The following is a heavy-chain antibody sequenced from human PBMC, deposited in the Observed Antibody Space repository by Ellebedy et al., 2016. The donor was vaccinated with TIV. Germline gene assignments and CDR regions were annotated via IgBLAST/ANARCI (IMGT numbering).Heavy chain of an antibody. CDR1: GYTFTSHY. J-gene: IGHJ5*02. Sequence: AASVKVSCKASGYTFTSHYMHWARQAPGQGLEWMGVINPSGGSARYAQKFQGRVAMTSDTSASTVYMELSSLRSEDTAMYYCARDDIADSIVPGNWIDPWGQGTLVTVSS. V-gene: IGHV1-46*01. CDR3: ARDDIADSIVPGNWIDP. D-gene: IGHD2-2*01. CDR2: INPSGGSA.